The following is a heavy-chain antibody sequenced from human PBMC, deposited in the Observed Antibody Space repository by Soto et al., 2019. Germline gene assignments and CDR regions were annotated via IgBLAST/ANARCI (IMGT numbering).Heavy chain of an antibody. V-gene: IGHV3-23*01. CDR2: ISGSGGST. CDR1: GFTFSSYA. CDR3: AKDPIVWIQLWGIFDY. Sequence: PGGSLRLSCAASGFTFSSYAMSWVRQAPGKGLEWVSAISGSGGSTYYADSVKGRFTISRDNSKNTLYLQMNSLRAEDTAVYYCAKDPIVWIQLWGIFDYWGQGTLVTVSS. D-gene: IGHD5-18*01. J-gene: IGHJ4*02.